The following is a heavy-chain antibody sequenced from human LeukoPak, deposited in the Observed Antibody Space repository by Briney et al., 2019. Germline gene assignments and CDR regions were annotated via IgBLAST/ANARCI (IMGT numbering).Heavy chain of an antibody. CDR1: GKTLSELS. V-gene: IGHV1-24*01. CDR2: SDPEDGER. Sequence: GASVKVSCKVSGKTLSELSIHWLRQPPGKGLEWLGGSDPEDGERIYAQMFQGRVTMTEYTSMDTAYMELSSLRSEDTAVYYCVTGFTTMAVDYFDYWGQGTLVTVSP. CDR3: VTGFTTMAVDYFDY. J-gene: IGHJ4*02. D-gene: IGHD5-18*01.